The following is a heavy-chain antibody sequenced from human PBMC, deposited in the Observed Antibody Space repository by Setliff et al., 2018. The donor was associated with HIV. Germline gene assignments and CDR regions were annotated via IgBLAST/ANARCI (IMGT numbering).Heavy chain of an antibody. CDR3: AREDKGYYGSGLG. J-gene: IGHJ4*02. CDR1: GYTFTSYG. D-gene: IGHD3-10*01. V-gene: IGHV1-46*01. CDR2: INPSGNIT. Sequence: ASVKVSCKASGYTFTSYGISWVRQAPGQGLEWMGIINPSGNITNYAQKLQGRVTMTKDTSTSTVYMEVRSLRSEDTAVYYCAREDKGYYGSGLGWAQGTLVTVSS.